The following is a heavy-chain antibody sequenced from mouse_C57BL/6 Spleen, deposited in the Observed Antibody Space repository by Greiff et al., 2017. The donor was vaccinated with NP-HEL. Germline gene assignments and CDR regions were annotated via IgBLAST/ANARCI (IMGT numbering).Heavy chain of an antibody. D-gene: IGHD1-1*01. Sequence: EVQGVESGGGLVKPGGSLKLSCAASGFTFSDYGMHWVRQAPEKGLEWVAYISSGSSTIYYADTVKGRFTIYRDNAKNTLFLQMTSLRSEDTAMYYCAREYYGSRDYYAMDYWGQGTSVTVSS. J-gene: IGHJ4*01. CDR3: AREYYGSRDYYAMDY. V-gene: IGHV5-17*01. CDR2: ISSGSSTI. CDR1: GFTFSDYG.